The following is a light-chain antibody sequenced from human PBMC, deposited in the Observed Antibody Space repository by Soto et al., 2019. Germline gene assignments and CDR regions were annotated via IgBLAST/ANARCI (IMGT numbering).Light chain of an antibody. V-gene: IGKV3-11*01. Sequence: EIVLTQSPVTLSLSPGERATLSRRASQSVYNSLAWYQQKPGQAPRLLIYDASNRATGIPARFSGSGSGTDFTLTISSLEPEDLAVYYCQQRYNWPKTFGQGTKLEIK. J-gene: IGKJ2*01. CDR3: QQRYNWPKT. CDR1: QSVYNS. CDR2: DAS.